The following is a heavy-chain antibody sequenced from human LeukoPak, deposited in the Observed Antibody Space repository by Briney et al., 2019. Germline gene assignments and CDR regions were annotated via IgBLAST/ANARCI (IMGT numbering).Heavy chain of an antibody. CDR2: VHHNGDT. D-gene: IGHD2/OR15-2a*01. V-gene: IGHV4-59*11. CDR3: ARGSTRVDDY. Sequence: SETLSLTCTVSGASISNHYWSWIRQSPGKGLEWIGYVHHNGDTNYNPSLKSRVATSVDTSRNQFSLTLYSVSAADTAVYYCARGSTRVDDYWGQGTLVTVSS. CDR1: GASISNHY. J-gene: IGHJ4*02.